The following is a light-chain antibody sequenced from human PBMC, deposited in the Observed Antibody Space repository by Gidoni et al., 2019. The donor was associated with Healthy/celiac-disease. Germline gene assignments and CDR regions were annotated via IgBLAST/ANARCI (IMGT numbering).Light chain of an antibody. CDR2: GAS. V-gene: IGKV3-15*01. CDR1: QSVRSN. J-gene: IGKJ1*01. Sequence: EIVMTQSPATLSVSPGERATLSCRASQSVRSNLAWYQHKPCQAPRLLIYGASTRATGLPARFSGSGSWTAFTLTISSLQSEDFAVYYCQHYNNWPRTFGQGTKVEIK. CDR3: QHYNNWPRT.